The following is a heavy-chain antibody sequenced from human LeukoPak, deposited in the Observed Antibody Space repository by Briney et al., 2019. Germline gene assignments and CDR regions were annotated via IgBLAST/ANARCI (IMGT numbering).Heavy chain of an antibody. J-gene: IGHJ4*02. CDR1: GYTFTGYY. CDR3: ARVAGAYGDSTLYYFDY. Sequence: GASVKVSCKASGYTFTGYYMHWVRQAPGQGLEWMGWINPNSGGTNYAQKFQGRVTMTRNTSISTAYMELSSLRSEDTAVYYCARVAGAYGDSTLYYFDYWGQGTLVAVSS. V-gene: IGHV1-2*02. D-gene: IGHD4-17*01. CDR2: INPNSGGT.